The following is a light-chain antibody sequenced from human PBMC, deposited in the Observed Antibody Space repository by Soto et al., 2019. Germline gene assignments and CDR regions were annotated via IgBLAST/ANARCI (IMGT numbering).Light chain of an antibody. J-gene: IGLJ2*01. CDR2: YDT. CDR1: NIGSRT. Sequence: SYELTQPPSVSVAPGWTARITCGGNNIGSRTVHWYQQRSGQAPTLVIYYDTDRPSGIPERFSGSNSGNTATLTISRVEAGDEADYYCQVWDTSSDHPIFGGGTKLTVL. CDR3: QVWDTSSDHPI. V-gene: IGLV3-21*04.